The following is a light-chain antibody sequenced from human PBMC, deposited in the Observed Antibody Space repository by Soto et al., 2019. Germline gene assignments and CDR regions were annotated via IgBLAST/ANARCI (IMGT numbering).Light chain of an antibody. CDR1: QSIGKH. J-gene: IGKJ5*01. V-gene: IGKV1-39*01. CDR2: AAF. CDR3: QKDYTWAIT. Sequence: DIQMTQSPSSLSASVGDRVTITCRASQSIGKHLNWYQQKPGKAPKFLIYAAFNLQGGFRSRCSGSGYWTDFTLTVNSLQPEDFATYYCQKDYTWAITFGQGTRLEIK.